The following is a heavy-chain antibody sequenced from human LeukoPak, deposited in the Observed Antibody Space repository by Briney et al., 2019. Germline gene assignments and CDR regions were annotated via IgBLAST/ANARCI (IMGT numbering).Heavy chain of an antibody. D-gene: IGHD6-19*01. V-gene: IGHV3-23*01. CDR3: AKDQTAVAASGDY. CDR2: ISGSGGST. CDR1: GFTFSSYA. J-gene: IGHJ4*02. Sequence: GGSLRRYCAASGFTFSSYAMSWVRHAPGKGLEWVSAISGSGGSTYYADSVKGRFTISRDNSKNTLYLQMNSLRAEDTAVYYCAKDQTAVAASGDYWGQGTLVTVSS.